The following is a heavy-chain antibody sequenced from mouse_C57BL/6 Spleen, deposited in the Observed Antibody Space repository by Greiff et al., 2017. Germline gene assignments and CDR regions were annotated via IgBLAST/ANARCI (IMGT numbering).Heavy chain of an antibody. J-gene: IGHJ2*01. CDR1: GYTFTDYY. CDR3: ARRDYYGTYY. Sequence: VQLQQSGPELVKPGASVKISCKASGYTFTDYYMNWVKQSHGKSLEWIGDINPNNGGTSYNQKFKGKATLTVDKSSSTAYMELRSLTSEDSAVXYCARRDYYGTYYWGQGTTLTVSS. D-gene: IGHD1-1*01. V-gene: IGHV1-26*01. CDR2: INPNNGGT.